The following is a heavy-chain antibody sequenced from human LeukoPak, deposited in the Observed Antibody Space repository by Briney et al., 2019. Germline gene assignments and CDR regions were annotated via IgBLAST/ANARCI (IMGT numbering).Heavy chain of an antibody. D-gene: IGHD6-19*01. CDR2: ISSDGTKK. J-gene: IGHJ5*02. CDR1: GFTFSHSP. CDR3: ARDHEGESSGLES. V-gene: IGHV3-30*04. Sequence: PGRSLRLSCVASGFTFSHSPMHWVRQAPGKGLEWVAVISSDGTKKHYGDSVVGRFTVSRDNSNQTVSLQMDSLRSDDTALYYCARDHEGESSGLESWGQGAPVTVSP.